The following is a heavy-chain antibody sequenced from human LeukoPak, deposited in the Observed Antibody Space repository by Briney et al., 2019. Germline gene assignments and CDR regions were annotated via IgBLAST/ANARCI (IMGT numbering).Heavy chain of an antibody. V-gene: IGHV3-23*01. CDR1: GFTFGSYA. D-gene: IGHD4-11*01. CDR3: ANPPTVTSFHY. J-gene: IGHJ4*02. Sequence: PGGSLRLSCAASGFTFGSYAMSWVRQAPGKGLQWVSSISGSSGSTYYADSVKGRFTISRDNSKNTLYLQMNSLRAEDTAIYYCANPPTVTSFHYWGQGTLVTVSS. CDR2: ISGSSGST.